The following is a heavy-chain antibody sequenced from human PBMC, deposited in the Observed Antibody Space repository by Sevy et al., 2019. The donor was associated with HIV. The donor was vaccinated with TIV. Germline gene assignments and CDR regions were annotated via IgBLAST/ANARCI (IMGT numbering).Heavy chain of an antibody. V-gene: IGHV4-4*07. CDR3: ARDTTYDFWSGYCRNPLYYYMDV. CDR2: IYTSGST. J-gene: IGHJ6*03. Sequence: SETLSLTCTVSGGSISSYYWSWIRQPAGKGLEWIGRIYTSGSTNYNPSLKSRVTMSVDTSKNQFSLKLSSVTAADTAVYYCARDTTYDFWSGYCRNPLYYYMDVWGKGTTVTVSS. D-gene: IGHD3-3*01. CDR1: GGSISSYY.